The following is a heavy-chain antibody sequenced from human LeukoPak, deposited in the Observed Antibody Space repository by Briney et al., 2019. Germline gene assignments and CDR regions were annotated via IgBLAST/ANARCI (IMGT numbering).Heavy chain of an antibody. V-gene: IGHV3-33*08. CDR3: ARGATIWYGMDV. D-gene: IGHD5-24*01. CDR1: GFTFSSYS. CDR2: IWYDGGKK. J-gene: IGHJ6*02. Sequence: GGSLRLSCAASGFTFSSYSLNWIRQAPGKGLEWVAVIWYDGGKKYYADTVKGRFTISRDNSKNTLFLQMNSLRAEDTAVYYCARGATIWYGMDVWGQGTTVTVSS.